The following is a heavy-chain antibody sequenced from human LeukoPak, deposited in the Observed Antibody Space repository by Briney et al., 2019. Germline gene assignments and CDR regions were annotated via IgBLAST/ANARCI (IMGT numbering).Heavy chain of an antibody. D-gene: IGHD3-10*01. J-gene: IGHJ6*03. CDR3: ARGPSITMVRGGQWYYYMDV. Sequence: ASVKVSCKASGYTFTSCYMHWVRQAPGQGLEWMGIINPSGGSTNYAQKFQGRVTMTRDTSTNTVYMELSSLRSEDTAVYYCARGPSITMVRGGQWYYYMDVWGKGTTVTISS. CDR2: INPSGGST. CDR1: GYTFTSCY. V-gene: IGHV1-46*01.